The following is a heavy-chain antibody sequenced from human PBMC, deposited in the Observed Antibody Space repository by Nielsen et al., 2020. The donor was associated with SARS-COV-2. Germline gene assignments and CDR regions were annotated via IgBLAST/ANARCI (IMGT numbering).Heavy chain of an antibody. Sequence: SCKASGFTFNRYYMHWVRQAPGKGLEWVAAISYDGSNKYYTDSVRGRFTISRDTSKNTLYLQMNSLRPEDTAVYYCAKSLLVRGFPGYGMDVWGQGTMVTVS. D-gene: IGHD1-26*01. CDR3: AKSLLVRGFPGYGMDV. CDR2: ISYDGSNK. J-gene: IGHJ6*02. CDR1: GFTFNRYY. V-gene: IGHV3-30*04.